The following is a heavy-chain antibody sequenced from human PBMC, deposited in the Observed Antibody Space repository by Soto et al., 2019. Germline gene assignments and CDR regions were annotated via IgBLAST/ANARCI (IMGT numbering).Heavy chain of an antibody. CDR1: GGTFSTYA. CDR3: AREDKPGVYTPPGNSGFDF. J-gene: IGHJ4*02. CDR2: IIPIYGTA. D-gene: IGHD3-10*01. Sequence: QVHLVQAGAEVKKPGSSVKVSCKASGGTFSTYALSWVRQAPGQGLEWMGGIIPIYGTANYAQKFQGRLTMTADESTSTVYMELSSLRSDDTAVYYCAREDKPGVYTPPGNSGFDFWGQGTLVTVSS. V-gene: IGHV1-69*12.